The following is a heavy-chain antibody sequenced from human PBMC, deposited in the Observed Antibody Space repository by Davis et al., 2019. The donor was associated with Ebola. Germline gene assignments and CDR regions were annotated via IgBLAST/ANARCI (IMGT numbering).Heavy chain of an antibody. Sequence: MPSETLSLTCTVSGGSISSSSYYWGWIRQPPGKGLEWIGSIYYSGSTYYNPSLKSRVTISVDTSKNQFSLKLSSVTAADTAVYYCARQLTYYYYGMDVWGQGTTVTVSS. CDR3: ARQLTYYYYGMDV. V-gene: IGHV4-39*01. CDR1: GGSISSSSYY. J-gene: IGHJ6*02. CDR2: IYYSGST. D-gene: IGHD4/OR15-4a*01.